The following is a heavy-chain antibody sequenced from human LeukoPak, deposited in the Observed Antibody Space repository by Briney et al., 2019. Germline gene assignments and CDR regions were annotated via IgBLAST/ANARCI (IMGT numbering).Heavy chain of an antibody. CDR1: GFTFSSYG. D-gene: IGHD6-13*01. V-gene: IGHV3-30*18. CDR3: AKAIYSSSRMDV. Sequence: PGGSLRLSCAASGFTFSSYGMHWVRQAPGKGLEWVAVISHDGSNIYYGDSVKGRFSISRDNSKNTLYLQMNSLRAEDTAVYYCAKAIYSSSRMDVWGQGTTVTVSS. J-gene: IGHJ6*02. CDR2: ISHDGSNI.